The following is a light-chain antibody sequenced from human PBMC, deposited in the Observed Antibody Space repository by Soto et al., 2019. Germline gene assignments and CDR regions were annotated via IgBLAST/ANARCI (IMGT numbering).Light chain of an antibody. CDR3: AAWDDSLNGHVV. CDR1: SSNIGSNT. V-gene: IGLV1-44*01. CDR2: SDN. Sequence: QSVLTQPPSASGAPGQRVPLSCSGSSSNIGSNTVNWYQQLPGTAPKLLIYSDNQRPSGVPDRFSGSKSGTSASLAISGLQSEDEADYYCAAWDDSLNGHVVFGGGTKVTVL. J-gene: IGLJ2*01.